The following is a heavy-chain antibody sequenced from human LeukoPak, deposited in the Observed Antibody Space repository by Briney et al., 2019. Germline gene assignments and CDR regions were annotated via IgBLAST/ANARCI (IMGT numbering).Heavy chain of an antibody. D-gene: IGHD5-24*01. Sequence: SETLSLTCAVYGGSCDDYYCSWIRQPPGKGLEWIGEIHPHGIFYYNSSLTSRVTISIDTSKSQFSLRLTSVTAADTAFYCCARGRDRSKAGDHWGQGSLVTVSS. CDR1: GGSCDDYY. CDR2: IHPHGIF. CDR3: ARGRDRSKAGDH. J-gene: IGHJ4*02. V-gene: IGHV4-34*01.